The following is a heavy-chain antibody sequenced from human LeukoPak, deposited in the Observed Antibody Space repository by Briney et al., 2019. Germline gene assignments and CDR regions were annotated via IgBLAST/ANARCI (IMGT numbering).Heavy chain of an antibody. CDR1: GFTFSSYA. Sequence: GGSLRLTCAASGFTFSSYAMSWVRQAPGKGLEWVSDISGSGGSTYYADSVKGRFTISRDNSKNTLSLQMNSLRVEDTAVYYCASKGIRGVIAASPFGYWGQGTLVTVSS. CDR3: ASKGIRGVIAASPFGY. D-gene: IGHD3-10*01. CDR2: ISGSGGST. J-gene: IGHJ4*02. V-gene: IGHV3-23*01.